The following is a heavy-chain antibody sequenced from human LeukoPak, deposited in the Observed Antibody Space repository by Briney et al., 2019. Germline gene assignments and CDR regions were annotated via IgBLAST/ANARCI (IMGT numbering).Heavy chain of an antibody. CDR2: IYSGGST. CDR1: GFSVSSNY. D-gene: IGHD7-27*01. CDR3: ARKTDQQTGGDY. V-gene: IGHV3-66*01. J-gene: IGHJ4*02. Sequence: AGGSLRLSCAASGFSVSSNYMSWVRQAPGKGLEWVSLIYSGGSTSYADSVKGRFTISRDSSKNTLYLQMNSLRAEDTAVYYCARKTDQQTGGDYWGQGTLVTVSS.